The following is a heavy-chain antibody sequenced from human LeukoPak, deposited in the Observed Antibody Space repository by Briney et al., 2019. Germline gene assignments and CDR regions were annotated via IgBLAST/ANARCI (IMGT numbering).Heavy chain of an antibody. V-gene: IGHV3-30*18. CDR2: ISYDGSNK. J-gene: IGHJ4*02. D-gene: IGHD6-25*01. CDR3: AKESGWEYYFDY. CDR1: GFTFSRYG. Sequence: GGSLRLSCAASGFTFSRYGMQWVRQAPGKGLEWVAVISYDGSNKYYADSVKGRFTISRDNSKNTLFLQMNSLRAEDTAVYYCAKESGWEYYFDYWGQGTLVTVSS.